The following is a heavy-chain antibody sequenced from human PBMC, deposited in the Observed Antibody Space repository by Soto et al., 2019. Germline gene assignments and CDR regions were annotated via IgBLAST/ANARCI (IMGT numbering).Heavy chain of an antibody. CDR1: GFTVSNNY. Sequence: EVQLVESGGGLIQPGGSLRLSCAVSGFTVSNNYMSWVRQAPGKGLEGVSVIYSGGYTAYGDSVKGRFTISRDNSKNTLFPQKNRRGAHDPAWFFWGTRPGGGGYWGQGTLVTVSS. CDR2: IYSGGYT. CDR3: GTRPGGGGY. J-gene: IGHJ4*02. D-gene: IGHD3-10*01. V-gene: IGHV3-53*01.